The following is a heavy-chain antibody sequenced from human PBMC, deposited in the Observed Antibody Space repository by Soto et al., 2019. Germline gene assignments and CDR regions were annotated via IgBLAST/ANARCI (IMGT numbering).Heavy chain of an antibody. J-gene: IGHJ6*02. CDR3: ARSAAERIYYYYYGMDV. CDR1: GDSVSSNSAA. CDR2: TYYRSKWYN. Sequence: SQTLSLTCAISGDSVSSNSAAWNWIRQSPSRGLEWLGRTYYRSKWYNDYAVSVKSRITINPDTSKNQFSLQLNSVTPEDTAVYYCARSAAERIYYYYYGMDVWGQGTTVTVSS. D-gene: IGHD2-15*01. V-gene: IGHV6-1*01.